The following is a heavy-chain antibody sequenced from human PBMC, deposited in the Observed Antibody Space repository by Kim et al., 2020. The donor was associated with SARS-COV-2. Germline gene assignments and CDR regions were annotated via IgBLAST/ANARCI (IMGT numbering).Heavy chain of an antibody. Sequence: GGSLRLSCAASGFTFSSYWMTWVRQAPGKGPEWVAKIKQDGSEADYVGSVKGRFTISRDNAKNSLHLQMNSLRDEDTAVYYCSASPREPWLLSFDPWGQG. D-gene: IGHD5-12*01. V-gene: IGHV3-7*01. J-gene: IGHJ5*02. CDR2: IKQDGSEA. CDR1: GFTFSSYW. CDR3: SASPREPWLLSFDP.